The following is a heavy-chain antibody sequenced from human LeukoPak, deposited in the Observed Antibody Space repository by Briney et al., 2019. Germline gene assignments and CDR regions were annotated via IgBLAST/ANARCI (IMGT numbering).Heavy chain of an antibody. Sequence: ASVKVSCKASGYTFTSYYMHWVRQAPGQGLEWMGIINPSGGSTSYAQKFQGRVTMTRDTSTSTVYMELSSLRSEDTAVYYCARVNSYGKTPYYYYGMDVWGQGTTVTVSS. CDR2: INPSGGST. D-gene: IGHD5-18*01. V-gene: IGHV1-46*01. J-gene: IGHJ6*02. CDR1: GYTFTSYY. CDR3: ARVNSYGKTPYYYYGMDV.